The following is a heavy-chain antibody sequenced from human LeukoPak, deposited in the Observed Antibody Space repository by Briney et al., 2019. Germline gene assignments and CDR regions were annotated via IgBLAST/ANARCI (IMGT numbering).Heavy chain of an antibody. J-gene: IGHJ3*02. CDR3: ARSGYCSSTSCYADALDI. D-gene: IGHD2-2*03. Sequence: GESLKISCKGSGYSFTSYWIGWVRQMPGKGLEWMGIIYPGDSDTRYSPSFQGQVTISADKSISTAYLQWSSLKASDTAMYYCARSGYCSSTSCYADALDIWGQGTMVTVSS. CDR1: GYSFTSYW. V-gene: IGHV5-51*01. CDR2: IYPGDSDT.